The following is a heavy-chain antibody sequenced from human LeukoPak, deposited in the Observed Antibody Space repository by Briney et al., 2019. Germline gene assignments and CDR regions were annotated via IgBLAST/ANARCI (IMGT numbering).Heavy chain of an antibody. CDR3: ARGPPGDFWTYDYYYSGMDV. CDR1: GFPFSNYA. D-gene: IGHD3/OR15-3a*01. CDR2: IWYDGSDK. Sequence: GSLRLSCAASGFPFSNYAMHWVRQDPGKGLEWVAVIWYDGSDKYYGESLKGRFTISRDNSKNTLYLQMNSLRAEDSAVYYCARGPPGDFWTYDYYYSGMDVWGQGTTVTVSS. J-gene: IGHJ6*02. V-gene: IGHV3-33*01.